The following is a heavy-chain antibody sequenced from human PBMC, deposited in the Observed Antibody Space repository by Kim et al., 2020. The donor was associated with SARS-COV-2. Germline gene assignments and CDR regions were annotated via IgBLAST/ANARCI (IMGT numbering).Heavy chain of an antibody. CDR2: MNPNSGNT. CDR3: ARGTGLKGGWLRPSGRTNYGMDV. D-gene: IGHD5-12*01. Sequence: ASVKVSCKASGYTFTSYDINWVRQATGQGLEWMGWMNPNSGNTGYAQKFQGRVTMTRNTSISTAYMELSSLRSEDTAVYYCARGTGLKGGWLRPSGRTNYGMDVRGQGTTVTVSS. CDR1: GYTFTSYD. V-gene: IGHV1-8*01. J-gene: IGHJ6*02.